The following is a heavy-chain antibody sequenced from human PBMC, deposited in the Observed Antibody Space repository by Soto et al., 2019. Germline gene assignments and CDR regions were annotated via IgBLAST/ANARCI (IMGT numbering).Heavy chain of an antibody. J-gene: IGHJ4*02. D-gene: IGHD4-17*01. V-gene: IGHV1-18*01. CDR3: ARGEAYGDGY. CDR2: ISAYNGNT. CDR1: GYTFTTYV. Sequence: QVQLVQSGAEVKKPGASVKVSCKASGYTFTTYVISWVRKAPGQGLEWMGWISAYNGNTHYAQKLQCRVTMTTDPSASTAYMDLRSLRCDDTAVYYCARGEAYGDGYWGQGTLVTVSS.